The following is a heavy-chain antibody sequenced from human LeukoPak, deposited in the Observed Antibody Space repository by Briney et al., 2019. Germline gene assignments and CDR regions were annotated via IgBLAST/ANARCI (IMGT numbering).Heavy chain of an antibody. V-gene: IGHV3-21*01. CDR3: ARGYQRPDY. CDR1: GFTFSTYT. D-gene: IGHD2-2*01. J-gene: IGHJ4*02. Sequence: GGSLRLSCAASGFTFSTYTMNWVRQAPGKGLEWVSSISSSSSNIYYADSVKGRFTISRDNGMNSVYLQMNSLRGEDTAVYYCARGYQRPDYWGQGTLITVSS. CDR2: ISSSSSNI.